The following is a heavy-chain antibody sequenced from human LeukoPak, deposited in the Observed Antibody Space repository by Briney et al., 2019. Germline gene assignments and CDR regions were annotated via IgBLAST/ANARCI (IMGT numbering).Heavy chain of an antibody. D-gene: IGHD3-10*01. CDR3: AKPYGSGSYSVGLYYFDY. J-gene: IGHJ4*02. CDR1: GFTFSSYA. V-gene: IGHV3-30-3*02. Sequence: GRSLRLSCAASGFTFSSYAMHWVRQAPGKGLEWVAVISYDVSNKYYADSVEGRFTISRDNSKNTLYLQMNSLRAEDTAVYYCAKPYGSGSYSVGLYYFDYWGQGTLVTVSS. CDR2: ISYDVSNK.